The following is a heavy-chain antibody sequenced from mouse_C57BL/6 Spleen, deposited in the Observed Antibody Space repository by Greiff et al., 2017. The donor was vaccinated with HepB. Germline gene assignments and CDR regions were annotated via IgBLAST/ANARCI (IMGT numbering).Heavy chain of an antibody. CDR3: AKDGGTGMDY. CDR1: GFNINDYY. V-gene: IGHV14-2*01. D-gene: IGHD4-1*01. Sequence: EVQLQQSGAELVKPGASVKLSCTASGFNINDYYMHWVKQRTEQCLEWIGRIDPEDGETKYAPNFQGKATITADTSANTAYLQLSSLTSEDTAVYYCAKDGGTGMDYWGQGTTLTVSS. J-gene: IGHJ2*01. CDR2: IDPEDGET.